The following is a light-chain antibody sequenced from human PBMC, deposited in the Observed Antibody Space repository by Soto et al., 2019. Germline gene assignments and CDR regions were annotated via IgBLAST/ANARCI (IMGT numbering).Light chain of an antibody. CDR3: QQYYSTPPLT. Sequence: DIVMTQSPDSLAVSLGARATINCKSSQSVLYSSNNKNYLAWYQQKPGQPPKLLIYCASTRESGIPDRFSGSGSGTDFTLTISSLQAEDVAVYYCQQYYSTPPLTFGGGTKVEIK. J-gene: IGKJ4*01. V-gene: IGKV4-1*01. CDR2: CAS. CDR1: QSVLYSSNNKNY.